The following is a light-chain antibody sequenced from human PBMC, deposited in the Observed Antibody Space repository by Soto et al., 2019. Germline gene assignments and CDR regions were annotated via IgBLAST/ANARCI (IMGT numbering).Light chain of an antibody. V-gene: IGLV1-40*01. CDR3: QSYDSSLRGRYV. J-gene: IGLJ1*01. Sequence: QSVLTQPPSVSGAPGQRVTISCTGSSSKIGAGYDVHWYQQLPGTAPKLLIYGNSNRPSGVPDRFSGSKSGTSASLAITGLQAEDEADYYCQSYDSSLRGRYVFGTGTKVTVL. CDR2: GNS. CDR1: SSKIGAGYD.